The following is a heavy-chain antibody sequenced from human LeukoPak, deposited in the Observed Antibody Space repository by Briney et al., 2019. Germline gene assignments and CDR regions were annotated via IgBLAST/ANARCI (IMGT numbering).Heavy chain of an antibody. D-gene: IGHD1-26*01. CDR1: GDSVSSNSAA. Sequence: SQTLSLTCAISGDSVSSNSAAWNWIRQSPSRGLEWLGRTYYRSKWYNDYAISVKSRITINPDTSKNQFSLKLSSVTAADTAVYYCARGRLDYSGSYSWDYWGQGTLVTVSS. CDR3: ARGRLDYSGSYSWDY. V-gene: IGHV6-1*01. J-gene: IGHJ4*02. CDR2: TYYRSKWYN.